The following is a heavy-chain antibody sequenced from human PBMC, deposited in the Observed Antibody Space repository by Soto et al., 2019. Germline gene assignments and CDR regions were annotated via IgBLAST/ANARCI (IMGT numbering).Heavy chain of an antibody. Sequence: SGGSTSSSSYYWGWIRQPPGKGLEWIGSIYYSGSTYYNPSLKSRVTMTADTSTSTAYMELRSLRSDDTAVYYCARENSYFDYWGQGTLVTVSS. V-gene: IGHV4-39*02. CDR2: IYYSGST. CDR3: ARENSYFDY. CDR1: GGSTSSSSYY. J-gene: IGHJ4*02.